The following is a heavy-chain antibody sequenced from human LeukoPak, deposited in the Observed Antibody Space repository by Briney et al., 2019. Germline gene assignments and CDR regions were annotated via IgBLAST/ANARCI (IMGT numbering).Heavy chain of an antibody. CDR1: GFTFSSYW. Sequence: PGGSLRLSCAASGFTFSSYWMSWVRQAPGKGLEWVANIKQDGSEKYYVDSVKGRFTISRDNAKNTLYLQMNSLRAEDTAVYYCARGAVTGFWRVLDYWGQGTLVTVSS. V-gene: IGHV3-7*03. D-gene: IGHD3-3*01. CDR3: ARGAVTGFWRVLDY. CDR2: IKQDGSEK. J-gene: IGHJ4*02.